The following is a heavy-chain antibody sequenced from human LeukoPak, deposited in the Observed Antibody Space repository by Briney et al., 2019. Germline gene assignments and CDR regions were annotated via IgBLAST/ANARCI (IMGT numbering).Heavy chain of an antibody. CDR2: INHSGST. Sequence: SETLSLTCTVSAGSFISSSHHWSWIRQPPGKGLEWIGEINHSGSTNYNPSLKSRVTISVDTSKNQFSLKLTSVTAADTAVYYCATLGEYYDSSGYYYNWGQGTLVTVSS. D-gene: IGHD3-22*01. CDR3: ATLGEYYDSSGYYYN. J-gene: IGHJ4*02. V-gene: IGHV4-39*07. CDR1: AGSFISSSHH.